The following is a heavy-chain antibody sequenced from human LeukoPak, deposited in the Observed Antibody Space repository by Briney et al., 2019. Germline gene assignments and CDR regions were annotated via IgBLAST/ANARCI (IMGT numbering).Heavy chain of an antibody. CDR2: INHSGST. D-gene: IGHD3-3*01. V-gene: IGHV4-34*01. CDR3: ARWRPGNTQNWFDP. Sequence: SETLSLTCTVSGGSISGYYWSWIRQPPGKGLKWIGEINHSGSTNYNPSLKSRVTISVDTSKNQFSLKLSSVTAADTAVYYCARWRPGNTQNWFDPWGQGTLVTVSS. J-gene: IGHJ5*02. CDR1: GGSISGYY.